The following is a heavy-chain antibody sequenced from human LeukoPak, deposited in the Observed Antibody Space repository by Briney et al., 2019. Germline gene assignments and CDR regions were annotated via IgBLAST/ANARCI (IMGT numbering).Heavy chain of an antibody. CDR3: ARLIGDRTIYDY. Sequence: PGGSLRLSCAASGFTFRTYWMSWVRPAPGKGLEWVASINQGGSETYYVESVKGRFTISRDNAMNSFFLQMNSLRAEDTAVYYCARLIGDRTIYDYWGQGTLVTVSS. CDR1: GFTFRTYW. V-gene: IGHV3-7*01. CDR2: INQGGSET. J-gene: IGHJ4*02. D-gene: IGHD6-6*01.